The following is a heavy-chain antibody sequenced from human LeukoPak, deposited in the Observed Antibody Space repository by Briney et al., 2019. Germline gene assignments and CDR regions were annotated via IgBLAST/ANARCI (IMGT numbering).Heavy chain of an antibody. CDR1: GFIFSNSY. CDR3: ARLLGHVTTYDY. CDR2: LWPDGSDI. D-gene: IGHD4-11*01. Sequence: PGGSLRLSCAASGFIFSNSYMSWVRQAPTKGLEWVATLWPDGSDIYCLDSVKGRFTISRDNAENSLYLHMNSLTVEDTAVYYCARLLGHVTTYDYWGQGTLVTVSS. J-gene: IGHJ4*02. V-gene: IGHV3-7*01.